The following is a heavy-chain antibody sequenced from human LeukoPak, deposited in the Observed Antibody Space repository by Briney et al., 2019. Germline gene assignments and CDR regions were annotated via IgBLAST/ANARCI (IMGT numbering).Heavy chain of an antibody. CDR1: GFTFSSYV. V-gene: IGHV3-23*01. CDR3: TKSGPGSGWSRWYLDF. J-gene: IGHJ4*01. D-gene: IGHD6-19*01. CDR2: ITTTGTT. Sequence: GGSLRLSCTASGFTFSSYVITWVRQAPGKGLEWVSTITTTGTTSYADSVKGRFAISRDNSKNTVYLQMNSLRAEDTALYFCTKSGPGSGWSRWYLDFWGHGILVTVSA.